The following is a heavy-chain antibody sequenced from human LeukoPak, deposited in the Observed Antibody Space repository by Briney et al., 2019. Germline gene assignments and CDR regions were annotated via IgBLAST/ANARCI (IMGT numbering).Heavy chain of an antibody. CDR1: GYTFTSYG. Sequence: GASVKVSCKASGYTFTSYGISWVRQAPGQGLEWMGWISAYNGNTNYAQKLQGRVTMTTDTSTSTDYMELRSMRSDDTAVYYCAREQDTDMVPYYYYGMDVWGQGTTVTVSS. CDR3: AREQDTDMVPYYYYGMDV. D-gene: IGHD5-18*01. CDR2: ISAYNGNT. J-gene: IGHJ6*02. V-gene: IGHV1-18*01.